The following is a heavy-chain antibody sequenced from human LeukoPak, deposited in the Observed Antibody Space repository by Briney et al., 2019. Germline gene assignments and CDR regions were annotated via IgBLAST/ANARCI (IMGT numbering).Heavy chain of an antibody. J-gene: IGHJ4*02. Sequence: SETLSLTCTVSGGSISSSSYYWGWIRQPPGKGLEWIGSIYYSGSTYYNPSLKSRVTISVDTFKNQFSLKLSSVTAADTAVYYCARRVPYGDLYFDYWGQGTLVTVSS. D-gene: IGHD4-17*01. CDR1: GGSISSSSYY. V-gene: IGHV4-39*01. CDR3: ARRVPYGDLYFDY. CDR2: IYYSGST.